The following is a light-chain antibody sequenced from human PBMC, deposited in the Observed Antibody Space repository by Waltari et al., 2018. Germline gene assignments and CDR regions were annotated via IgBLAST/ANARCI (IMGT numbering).Light chain of an antibody. Sequence: QSALTQPRSVSGSPGQSVTISCPGTSSNVGGYNYVFWYQHRPGQAPKLMIYNVNNRPSGVPDRFSGSKSANTASLTISGLQAEDEADYYCCSYAGGNTYVFGTGTKVTVL. CDR3: CSYAGGNTYV. CDR2: NVN. V-gene: IGLV2-11*01. CDR1: SSNVGGYNY. J-gene: IGLJ1*01.